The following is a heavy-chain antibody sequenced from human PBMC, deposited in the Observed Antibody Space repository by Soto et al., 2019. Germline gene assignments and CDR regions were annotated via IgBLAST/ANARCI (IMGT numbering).Heavy chain of an antibody. CDR2: INSDGSST. D-gene: IGHD3-10*01. Sequence: GGSLRLSCAASGFTFSSYWMHWVRQAPGKGLVWVSRINSDGSSTSYADYVKGRFTISRDNAKNTLYLQMNSLRAEDTAVYYCASGLWFGELLSLSWGQGTLVTVSS. CDR1: GFTFSSYW. CDR3: ASGLWFGELLSLS. J-gene: IGHJ4*02. V-gene: IGHV3-74*01.